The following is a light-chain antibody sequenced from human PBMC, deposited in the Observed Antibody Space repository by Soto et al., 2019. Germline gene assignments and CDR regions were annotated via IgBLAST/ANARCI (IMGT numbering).Light chain of an antibody. Sequence: EIVLTQSPATPSLSPGERATLSCRASQSVASYLAWYQQKPGQAPSLLIYGASNRATGIPARFSGSGSGTDFTLTISSLEPEDFAVYYCQQRSDWPITFGQGTRLEIK. CDR3: QQRSDWPIT. V-gene: IGKV3-11*01. J-gene: IGKJ5*01. CDR1: QSVASY. CDR2: GAS.